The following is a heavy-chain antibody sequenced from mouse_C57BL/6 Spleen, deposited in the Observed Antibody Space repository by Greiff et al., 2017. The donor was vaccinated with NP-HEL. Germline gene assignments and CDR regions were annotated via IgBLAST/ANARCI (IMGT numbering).Heavy chain of an antibody. Sequence: VQLQQSGPELVKPGASVKISCKASGYAFSSYWMHWVKQRPGKGLEWIGRIYPGDGDTNYNGKFKGKAKLTADKSSSTAYMQLSSRTSEDSAVYFCAREITSYWYFDVWGTGTTVTVSS. D-gene: IGHD1-1*01. J-gene: IGHJ1*03. CDR2: IYPGDGDT. V-gene: IGHV1-82*01. CDR3: AREITSYWYFDV. CDR1: GYAFSSYW.